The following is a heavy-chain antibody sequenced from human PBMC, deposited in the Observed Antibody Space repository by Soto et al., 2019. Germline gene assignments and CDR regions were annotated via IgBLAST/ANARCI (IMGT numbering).Heavy chain of an antibody. V-gene: IGHV1-46*01. CDR3: ARGPGIAAAGTYRYYYGMDV. J-gene: IGHJ6*02. CDR2: INPSGGST. CDR1: GYTFTSYY. D-gene: IGHD6-13*01. Sequence: QVQLVQSGAEVKKPGASVKVSCKASGYTFTSYYMHWVRQAPGQGLEWMGIINPSGGSTSYAQKLQGRVTMTRDTSTSTVYMELSSLRSEDTAVYYCARGPGIAAAGTYRYYYGMDVWGQGTTVTVSS.